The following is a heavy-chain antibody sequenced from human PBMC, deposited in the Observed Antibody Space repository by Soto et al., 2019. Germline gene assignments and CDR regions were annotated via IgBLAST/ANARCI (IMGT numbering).Heavy chain of an antibody. CDR2: IYYSGST. V-gene: IGHV4-59*01. CDR3: ARVKDYGDYGHFDY. J-gene: IGHJ4*02. D-gene: IGHD4-17*01. Sequence: PSETLSLTCTVSGGSTSSYCWSWIRQPPGKGLEWIGYIYYSGSTNYNPSLKSRVTISVDTSKNQFSLKLSSVTAADTAVYYCARVKDYGDYGHFDYWGQGTLVTVSS. CDR1: GGSTSSYC.